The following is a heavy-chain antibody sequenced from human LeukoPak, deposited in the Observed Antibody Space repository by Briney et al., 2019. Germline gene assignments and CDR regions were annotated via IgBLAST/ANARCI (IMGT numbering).Heavy chain of an antibody. D-gene: IGHD5-12*01. CDR3: ARRDIVATIDY. CDR1: GGSISTSSYY. Sequence: SETLSLTCTVSGGSISTSSYYWAWIRQPPGKGLEWIGSIYYSGSTFYNPSLKSRVTISGDTSKNQFSLKLSSVTAADTAVYYCARRDIVATIDYWGQGPLVTVSS. V-gene: IGHV4-39*01. CDR2: IYYSGST. J-gene: IGHJ4*02.